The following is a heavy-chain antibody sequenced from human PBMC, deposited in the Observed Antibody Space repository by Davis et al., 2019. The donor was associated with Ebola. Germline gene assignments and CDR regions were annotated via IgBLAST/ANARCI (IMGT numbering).Heavy chain of an antibody. Sequence: SETLSLTCAVYGGSFSGYYWSWIRQPPGKGLEWIGEINHSGSTNYNPSLKSRVTISVDTSKNQFSLKLSSVTAADTAVYYCARVDSGGSPDYWGQGTLVTVSS. CDR2: INHSGST. V-gene: IGHV4-34*01. J-gene: IGHJ4*02. CDR1: GGSFSGYY. CDR3: ARVDSGGSPDY. D-gene: IGHD2-15*01.